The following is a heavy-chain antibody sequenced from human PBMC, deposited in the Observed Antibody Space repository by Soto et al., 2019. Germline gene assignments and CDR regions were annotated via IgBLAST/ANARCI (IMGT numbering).Heavy chain of an antibody. CDR1: GGTFSSYA. CDR3: AREGPAPYYYGMDV. CDR2: IIPIFGTA. Sequence: SVKVSCKACGGTFSSYAISCVRQAPGQGLEWMGGIIPIFGTANYAQKLQDRVTMTTDTSTSTAYMELRSLRSDDTAVYYCAREGPAPYYYGMDVWGQGSTVTVSS. V-gene: IGHV1-69*05. J-gene: IGHJ6*02.